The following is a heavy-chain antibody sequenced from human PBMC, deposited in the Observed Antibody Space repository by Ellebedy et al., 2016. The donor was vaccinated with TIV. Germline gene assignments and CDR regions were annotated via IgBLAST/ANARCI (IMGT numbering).Heavy chain of an antibody. V-gene: IGHV3-48*04. CDR1: GFTFTPYA. D-gene: IGHD7-27*01. J-gene: IGHJ3*02. CDR2: ISGSSLTV. Sequence: GGSLRLSCAASGFTFTPYAMNWVRQAPGKGLEWISYISGSSLTVYYADSVKGRFTISRDNAENSLYLQMSSLRADDTAMYYCARDMAWGNERVNDALDIWGQGTMVTVSP. CDR3: ARDMAWGNERVNDALDI.